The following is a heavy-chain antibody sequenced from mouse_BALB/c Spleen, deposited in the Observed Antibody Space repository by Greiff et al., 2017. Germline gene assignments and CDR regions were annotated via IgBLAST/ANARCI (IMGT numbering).Heavy chain of an antibody. Sequence: EVQVVQSGGGLVQPGGSMKLSCVASGFTFSNYWMNWVRQSPEKGLEWVAEICLKSNNYATHYAESVKGRFTIPRDDYKSSVDLQMNSLRAEDTGIYYCCPSWDVGFAYWGQGTLVTVSA. V-gene: IGHV6-6*02. D-gene: IGHD4-1*01. CDR2: ICLKSNNYAT. CDR3: CPSWDVGFAY. CDR1: GFTFSNYW. J-gene: IGHJ3*01.